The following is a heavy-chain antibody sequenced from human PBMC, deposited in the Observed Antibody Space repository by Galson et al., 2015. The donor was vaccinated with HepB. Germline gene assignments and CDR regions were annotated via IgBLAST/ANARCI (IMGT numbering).Heavy chain of an antibody. Sequence: LSLTCTVSGGSISSGGYYWSWIRQHPGKGLEWIGYIYYSGSTYYNPSLKSRVTISVDTSKNQFSLKLSSVTAADTAVYYCARTVAAMFDPWGQGTLVTVSS. CDR2: IYYSGST. J-gene: IGHJ5*02. CDR1: GGSISSGGYY. CDR3: ARTVAAMFDP. V-gene: IGHV4-31*03. D-gene: IGHD2-15*01.